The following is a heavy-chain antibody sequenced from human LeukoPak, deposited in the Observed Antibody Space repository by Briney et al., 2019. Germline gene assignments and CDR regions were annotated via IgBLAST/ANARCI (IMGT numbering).Heavy chain of an antibody. CDR3: ARRTGSGETHAFDI. D-gene: IGHD3-16*01. V-gene: IGHV1-69*06. CDR2: IIPIFGTA. CDR1: GGTFSSYA. Sequence: RASVKVSCKSSGGTFSSYAISWVRQARGQGREWMGGIIPIFGTANYAQKCQGRVTITADTSTSTAYMELSSLRSEDTAVYYCARRTGSGETHAFDIWGQGTMVTVSS. J-gene: IGHJ3*02.